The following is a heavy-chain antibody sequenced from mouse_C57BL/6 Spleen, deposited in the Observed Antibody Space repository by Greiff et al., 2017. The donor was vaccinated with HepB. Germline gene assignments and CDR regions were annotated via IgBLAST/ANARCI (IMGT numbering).Heavy chain of an antibody. CDR2: IYPGSGNT. J-gene: IGHJ1*03. CDR3: ARGIRNYYGSSHWYFDV. V-gene: IGHV1-84*01. Sequence: VQLQESGPELVKPGASVKISCKASGYTFTDYYINWVKQRPGQGLEWIGWIYPGSGNTKYNEKFKGKATLTVDTSSSPAYMPLSSLTSEDSAVYFGARGIRNYYGSSHWYFDVWGTGTTVTVSS. D-gene: IGHD1-1*01. CDR1: GYTFTDYY.